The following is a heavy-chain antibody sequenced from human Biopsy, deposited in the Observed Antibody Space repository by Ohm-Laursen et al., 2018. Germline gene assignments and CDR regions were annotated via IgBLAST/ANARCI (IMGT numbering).Heavy chain of an antibody. CDR2: INHSGHT. CDR3: ARDRIAYCTATSCDNFGLDV. J-gene: IGHJ6*02. Sequence: SDTLSLTCTVSSASINLYYWGWIRQSPGKGLVWIGYINHSGHTIYNPSLKSRPTMSVDTSKNQFSLKLTSVTAADTAVYYCARDRIAYCTATSCDNFGLDVWGQGTTVTVSS. D-gene: IGHD2-8*02. V-gene: IGHV4-59*01. CDR1: SASINLYY.